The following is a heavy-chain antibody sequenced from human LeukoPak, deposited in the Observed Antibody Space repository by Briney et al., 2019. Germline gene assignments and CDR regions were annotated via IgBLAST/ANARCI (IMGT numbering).Heavy chain of an antibody. J-gene: IGHJ6*03. Sequence: GAALKISFKGSGCGFTSYWIGWVRPMPGKGLEWMGSIYPGDSDTRYSPSFQGQVTISADKSISTAYLQWSSLKASDTAMYYCARRGSYYYYMDVWGKGTTVTVSS. CDR1: GCGFTSYW. CDR3: ARRGSYYYYMDV. V-gene: IGHV5-51*01. CDR2: IYPGDSDT. D-gene: IGHD3-16*01.